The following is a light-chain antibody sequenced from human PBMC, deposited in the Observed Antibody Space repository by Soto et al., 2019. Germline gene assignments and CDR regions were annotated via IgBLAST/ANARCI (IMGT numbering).Light chain of an antibody. CDR2: KAS. CDR3: LQDINYPWT. Sequence: DIQMTQSPSTLSGSVGDRVTTTCRASQTISSWLAWYQQKPGKAPKLLIYKASTLKSGVPPRFSGSGSGTDFTLAISSLQPEDSATYYCLQDINYPWTFGQGTKVDIK. CDR1: QTISSW. J-gene: IGKJ1*01. V-gene: IGKV1-5*03.